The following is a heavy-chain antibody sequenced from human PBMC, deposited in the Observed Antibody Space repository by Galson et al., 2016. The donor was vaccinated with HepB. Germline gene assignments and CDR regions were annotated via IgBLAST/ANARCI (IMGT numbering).Heavy chain of an antibody. J-gene: IGHJ5*02. Sequence: PALVKPTQTLTLTCTFSGFSLSISRAGVGWIRQSPGKALEWLAVIYWNDEKHYSPSLKSRLTITKDTSKNQVVLTMTNVDPVDTGTYYCARGSGWLLDRWGQGTLVTVSS. CDR2: IYWNDEK. CDR3: ARGSGWLLDR. V-gene: IGHV2-5*01. D-gene: IGHD6-19*01. CDR1: GFSLSISRAG.